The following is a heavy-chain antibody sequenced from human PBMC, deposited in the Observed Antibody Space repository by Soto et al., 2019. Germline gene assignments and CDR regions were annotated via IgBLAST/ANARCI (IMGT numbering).Heavy chain of an antibody. V-gene: IGHV3-21*01. Sequence: GGSLRLSCAASGFTFSSYSMNWVRQAPGKGLEWVSSISSSSSYIYYADSVKGRFTISRDNAKNSLYLQMNSLRAEDTAVYYCARRGDTAMVTGYYYGMDVWGQGTTVTVSS. CDR2: ISSSSSYI. J-gene: IGHJ6*02. D-gene: IGHD5-18*01. CDR1: GFTFSSYS. CDR3: ARRGDTAMVTGYYYGMDV.